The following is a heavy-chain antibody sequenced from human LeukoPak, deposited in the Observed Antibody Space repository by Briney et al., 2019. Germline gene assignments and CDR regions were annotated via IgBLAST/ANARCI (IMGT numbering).Heavy chain of an antibody. CDR1: GASTTRYY. CDR3: ARHVVYSYGHFNY. V-gene: IGHV4-59*08. J-gene: IGHJ4*02. D-gene: IGHD5-18*01. Sequence: SETLSLTYTVSGASTTRYYWSWVRQPPGKRLEGIGYTYDSGSANYNPSLKSRVTLSIDSSKNQFSLKLISVTAADTAVYYCARHVVYSYGHFNYWGPGTLVTVSS. CDR2: TYDSGSA.